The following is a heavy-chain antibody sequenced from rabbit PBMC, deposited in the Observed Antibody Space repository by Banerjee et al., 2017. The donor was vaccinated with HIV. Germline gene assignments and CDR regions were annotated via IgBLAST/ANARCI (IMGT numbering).Heavy chain of an antibody. Sequence: MCWVRQAPGKGLEWIACINTSSGNTVYANWAKGRFTISKTSSTTVTLQMTSLTAADTATYFCARTGSGDYNDLWGPGTLVTVS. CDR2: INTSSGNT. J-gene: IGHJ6*01. V-gene: IGHV1S40*01. CDR3: ARTGSGDYNDL. D-gene: IGHD8-1*01.